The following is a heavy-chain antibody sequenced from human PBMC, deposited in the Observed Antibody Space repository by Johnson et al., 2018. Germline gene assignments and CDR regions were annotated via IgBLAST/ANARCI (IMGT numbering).Heavy chain of an antibody. CDR1: GFTFTSSA. J-gene: IGHJ6*04. CDR3: AAGYNTYGMDV. V-gene: IGHV1-58*01. D-gene: IGHD5-24*01. CDR2: IVVGSGNT. Sequence: QLVETGPEVKKPGTSVKVSCKASGFTFTSSAVQWVRQARGQRLEWIGWIVVGSGNTNYAQKFQERVTITRDMSTSTAYMGLSSLRSEDTAVDYCAAGYNTYGMDVWGKGTTVTVSS.